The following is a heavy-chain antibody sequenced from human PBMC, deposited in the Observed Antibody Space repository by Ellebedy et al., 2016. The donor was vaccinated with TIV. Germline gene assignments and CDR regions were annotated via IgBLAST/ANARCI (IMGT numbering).Heavy chain of an antibody. CDR3: ARVRYYDSSGYYPNYYGMDV. D-gene: IGHD3-22*01. V-gene: IGHV1-2*02. J-gene: IGHJ6*02. CDR2: INPNSGGT. Sequence: ASVKVSCXASGYTFTGYYMHWVRQAPGQGLEWMGWINPNSGGTNYAQKFQGRVTMTRDTSISTAYMELSSLRSEDTAVYYCARVRYYDSSGYYPNYYGMDVWGQGTTVTVSS. CDR1: GYTFTGYY.